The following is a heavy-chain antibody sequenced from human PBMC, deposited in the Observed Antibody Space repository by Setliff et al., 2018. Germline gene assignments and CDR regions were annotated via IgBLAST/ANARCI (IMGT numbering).Heavy chain of an antibody. V-gene: IGHV4-61*09. CDR1: GDSISSGSYY. CDR3: ARAGPTVTFFRVLVISWWDP. CDR2: FHTGGST. D-gene: IGHD3-3*01. J-gene: IGHJ5*02. Sequence: TSETLSLTCTVSGDSISSGSYYWTWIRQPAGKGLEWIGHFHTGGSTNYNRSLRSRVSISVDMSKSQFSLKLSSVTAADTATYYCARAGPTVTFFRVLVISWWDPWGQGSLVTVSS.